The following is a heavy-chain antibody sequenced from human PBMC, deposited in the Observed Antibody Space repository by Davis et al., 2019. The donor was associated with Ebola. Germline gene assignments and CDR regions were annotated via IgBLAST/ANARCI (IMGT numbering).Heavy chain of an antibody. J-gene: IGHJ2*01. Sequence: GESLKISCAASGFTFSSYGMHWVRQAPGKGLEWVAFIRYDGSNKYYADSVKGRFTISRDNSKNTLYLQMNSLRAEDTAVYYCAKAREGYSNYDWYFDLWGRGTLVTVSS. V-gene: IGHV3-30*02. CDR3: AKAREGYSNYDWYFDL. CDR1: GFTFSSYG. CDR2: IRYDGSNK. D-gene: IGHD4-11*01.